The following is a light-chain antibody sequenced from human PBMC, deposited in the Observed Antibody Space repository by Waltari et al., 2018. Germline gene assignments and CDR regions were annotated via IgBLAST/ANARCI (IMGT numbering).Light chain of an antibody. CDR3: HSRDASGVGGS. J-gene: IGLJ2*01. V-gene: IGLV3-19*01. CDR1: SLRSYY. Sequence: SSELTQDPAVSVAMGPTVRITCQGNSLRSYYANWYQQKPGQAPRLVMFDQNNRPSGVPDRFSGSNSDNTASLTITGAQAEDEASYYCHSRDASGVGGSFGGGTKLTVL. CDR2: DQN.